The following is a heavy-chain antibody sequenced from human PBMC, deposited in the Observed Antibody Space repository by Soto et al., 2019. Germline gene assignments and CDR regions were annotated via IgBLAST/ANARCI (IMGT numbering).Heavy chain of an antibody. Sequence: SETLSLTCTVSGDSITNNFWCTWVRQPPGKGLEWIGELDESGDTKYNPSLKSRVTMSVDKSKNQFSLTLNSVTAADTAVYYCAKNWRRSTGWYFDYWGRGTLVT. CDR1: GDSITNNFW. D-gene: IGHD6-19*01. J-gene: IGHJ4*02. V-gene: IGHV4-4*02. CDR2: LDESGDT. CDR3: AKNWRRSTGWYFDY.